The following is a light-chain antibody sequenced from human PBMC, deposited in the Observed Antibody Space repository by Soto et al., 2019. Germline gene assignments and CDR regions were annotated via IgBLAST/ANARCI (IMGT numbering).Light chain of an antibody. CDR2: AAS. CDR3: QQYGGSPFT. V-gene: IGKV3-20*01. Sequence: EVVLTQSPSTLLSSRGERATLSCRARHIVNVTSLAWYQQKGGQAPRLLIYAASIRETGVPDRFSGSGSGTDFALTISSLETEDAAVYYCQQYGGSPFTFGPGTKVDIK. J-gene: IGKJ3*01. CDR1: HIVNVTS.